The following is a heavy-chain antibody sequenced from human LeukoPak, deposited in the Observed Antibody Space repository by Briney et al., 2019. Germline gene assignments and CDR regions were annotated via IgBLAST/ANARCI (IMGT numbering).Heavy chain of an antibody. CDR2: IYYSGST. Sequence: SETLSLTCTASGGSISSYYWSWIWQPPGKGLEWIGYIYYSGSTNYNPSLKSRVTISVDTSKNQFSLKLSSVTAADTAVYYCARDSYSLAYYYDSSGYRDAFDIWGQGTMVTVSS. CDR3: ARDSYSLAYYYDSSGYRDAFDI. D-gene: IGHD3-22*01. J-gene: IGHJ3*02. V-gene: IGHV4-59*01. CDR1: GGSISSYY.